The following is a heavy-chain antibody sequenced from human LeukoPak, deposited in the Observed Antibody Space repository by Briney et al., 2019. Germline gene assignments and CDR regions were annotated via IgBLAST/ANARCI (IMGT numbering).Heavy chain of an antibody. J-gene: IGHJ1*01. Sequence: SETLSLTCAVYGGSFSGYYWSWIRQPAGKGLEWIGRIYSSGSTNYNPSLKSRVTMSVDTSKNQFSLKVISLTAADTAVHYCARAAGVTSLHFQQWGQGTLVTVSS. CDR3: ARAAGVTSLHFQQ. V-gene: IGHV4-59*10. CDR2: IYSSGST. D-gene: IGHD3-10*01. CDR1: GGSFSGYY.